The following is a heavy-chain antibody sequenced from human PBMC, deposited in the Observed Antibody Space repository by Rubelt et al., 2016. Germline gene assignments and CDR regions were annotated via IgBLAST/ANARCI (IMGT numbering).Heavy chain of an antibody. V-gene: IGHV5-51*01. D-gene: IGHD6-19*01. Sequence: WMGIIYPGDSDTRYSPSFQGQVTISADKSISTAYLQWSSLKATDTAMYYCARPAYSSGWRYFDYWGQGTLVTVSS. CDR2: IYPGDSDT. CDR3: ARPAYSSGWRYFDY. J-gene: IGHJ4*02.